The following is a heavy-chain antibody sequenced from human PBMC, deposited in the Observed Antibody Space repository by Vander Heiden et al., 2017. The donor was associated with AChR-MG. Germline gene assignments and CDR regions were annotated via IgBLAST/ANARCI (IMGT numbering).Heavy chain of an antibody. V-gene: IGHV1-69*14. CDR1: AGTFSSYA. D-gene: IGHD3-3*01. J-gene: IGHJ5*02. CDR3: ARGGYDFWSGPPFWFDP. Sequence: QVQPVQSGAEVQKPRSSVKVSCKASAGTFSSYAISWVRQAPGQGLEWMGEIIPIFGTANYAQKFQGRVTITADKSTSTAYMELSSLRSEDTAVYYCARGGYDFWSGPPFWFDPWGQGTLVTVSS. CDR2: IIPIFGTA.